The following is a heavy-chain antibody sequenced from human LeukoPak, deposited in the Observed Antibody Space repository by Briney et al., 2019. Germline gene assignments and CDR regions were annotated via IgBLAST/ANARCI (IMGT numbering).Heavy chain of an antibody. J-gene: IGHJ4*02. CDR1: GGSFRGYY. Sequence: SETLSLTCAVYGGSFRGYYWSWIRQPPGKGLEWIGEINHSGSTNYNPSLKSRVTISVDTSKNQFSLKLSSVTAADTAVYYCARRGIRYYDILTGYMHWGQGTLVTVSS. V-gene: IGHV4-34*01. CDR2: INHSGST. D-gene: IGHD3-9*01. CDR3: ARRGIRYYDILTGYMH.